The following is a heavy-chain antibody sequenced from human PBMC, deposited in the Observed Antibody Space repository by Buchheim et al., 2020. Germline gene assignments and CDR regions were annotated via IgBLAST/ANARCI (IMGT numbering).Heavy chain of an antibody. CDR2: IKQDGSEK. D-gene: IGHD6-13*01. J-gene: IGHJ6*02. CDR1: GFTFSSYW. CDR3: AREIAAAGTSVYYYGMDV. V-gene: IGHV3-7*01. Sequence: EVQLVESGGGLVQPGGSLRLSCAASGFTFSSYWMSWVRQAPGKGLEWVANIKQDGSEKYYVDSVKGRFTISRDNAKNSLYLQMNSLRAEETAVDYCAREIAAAGTSVYYYGMDVWGQGTT.